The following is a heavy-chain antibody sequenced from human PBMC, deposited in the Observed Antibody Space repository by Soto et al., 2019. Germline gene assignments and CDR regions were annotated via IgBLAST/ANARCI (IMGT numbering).Heavy chain of an antibody. Sequence: QINLIESGPTLVKPTQTLTLTCTFSGFSLSTSGAAVGWVRQPPGRALEWLALIYWDGDKRYNASLGNRLTITKDTSMNQVVLTLTNVDPADTATYYCAHRATMTIFGLIIDNGIWFAPWGQGTRVIVYS. CDR2: IYWDGDK. D-gene: IGHD3-3*01. V-gene: IGHV2-5*02. J-gene: IGHJ5*02. CDR3: AHRATMTIFGLIIDNGIWFAP. CDR1: GFSLSTSGAA.